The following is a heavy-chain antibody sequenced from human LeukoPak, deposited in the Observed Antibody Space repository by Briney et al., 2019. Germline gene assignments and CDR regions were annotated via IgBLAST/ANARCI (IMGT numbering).Heavy chain of an antibody. Sequence: GGSLRLSCAASGFTFSSTWMHWVRQAPGKGLEWVSYISSSSSTIYYADSVKGRFTISRDNAKNSLYLQMNSLRAEDTAVYYCAKELLQFLEWLSLGPAYWGQGTLVTVSS. D-gene: IGHD3-3*01. V-gene: IGHV3-48*04. CDR3: AKELLQFLEWLSLGPAY. CDR2: ISSSSSTI. CDR1: GFTFSSTW. J-gene: IGHJ4*02.